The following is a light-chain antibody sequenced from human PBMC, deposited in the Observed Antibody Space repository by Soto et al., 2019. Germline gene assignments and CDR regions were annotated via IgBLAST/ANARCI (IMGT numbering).Light chain of an antibody. CDR2: AAS. CDR3: QQSYSTPRT. CDR1: QSITSY. J-gene: IGKJ1*01. Sequence: DIQMTQSPSSLSASVGDRVTITCRASQSITSYLNWYQQKPRKAPELLIYAASSLQSGVPSRFSGSGSGTDFTLTISSLQSEDFATYYCQQSYSTPRTFGQGTKVDIK. V-gene: IGKV1-39*01.